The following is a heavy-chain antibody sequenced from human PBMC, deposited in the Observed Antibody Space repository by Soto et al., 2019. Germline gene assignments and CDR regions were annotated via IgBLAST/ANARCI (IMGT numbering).Heavy chain of an antibody. J-gene: IGHJ5*02. D-gene: IGHD2-2*01. CDR2: ISYDGSNT. CDR3: GRDTGELAIVEVPADIYP. V-gene: IGHV3-30-3*01. CDR1: DLTFSNFA. Sequence: GGSLRLSCSDSDLTFSNFAMHWVRQAPGKGLEWVAVISYDGSNTYYADSVKGRFTVSRDNSKNTLYLQMSSLRAEDTAVYFCGRDTGELAIVEVPADIYPWGQGTLVIVSS.